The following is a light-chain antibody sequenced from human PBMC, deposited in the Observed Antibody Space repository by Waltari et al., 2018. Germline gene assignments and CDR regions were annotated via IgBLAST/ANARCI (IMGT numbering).Light chain of an antibody. J-gene: IGLJ2*01. CDR3: LRYMGSGIWV. CDR2: KIN. CDR1: SGSISSPSY. Sequence: QTVVTQEPSLSVSPGGTVTLPCALSSGSISSPSYVSWYRQPPGQAPRTLIYKINRRPAGVPARFAGSFLGNKAAPTITGAQADDEADYYCLRYMGSGIWVFGGGTKVTVL. V-gene: IGLV8-61*01.